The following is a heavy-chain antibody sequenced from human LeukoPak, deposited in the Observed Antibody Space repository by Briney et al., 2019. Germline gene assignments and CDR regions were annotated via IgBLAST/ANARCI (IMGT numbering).Heavy chain of an antibody. V-gene: IGHV3-7*04. J-gene: IGHJ4*02. CDR2: IKQDGSEK. CDR1: GFTLSSYA. D-gene: IGHD2-2*01. Sequence: GGSLRLSCAASGFTLSSYAMTWVRQAPGKGLEWVANIKQDGSEKYYVDSVKGRFTISRDNAENSLYLQMNSLRAEDTAVYYCARDGGYCSSTSCYDRLDYWGQGTLVTVSS. CDR3: ARDGGYCSSTSCYDRLDY.